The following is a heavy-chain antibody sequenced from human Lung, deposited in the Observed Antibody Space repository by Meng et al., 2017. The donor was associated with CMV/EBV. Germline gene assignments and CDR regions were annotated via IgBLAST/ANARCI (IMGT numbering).Heavy chain of an antibody. CDR3: ARDAGDGDCFDY. J-gene: IGHJ4*02. CDR2: ISYDGSNK. Sequence: QVQLVESGGGVVQPGRSLRLSCAASGFTFSSYAMHWVRQAPGKGLEWVAVISYDGSNKYYADSVKGRFTISRDNSKNTLYLQMNSLRAEDTAVYYCARDAGDGDCFDYWGQGTLVTVSS. CDR1: GFTFSSYA. D-gene: IGHD2-21*01. V-gene: IGHV3-30-3*01.